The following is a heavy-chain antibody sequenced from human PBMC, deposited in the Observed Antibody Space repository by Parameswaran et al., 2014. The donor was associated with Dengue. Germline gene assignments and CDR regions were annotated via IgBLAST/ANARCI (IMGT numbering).Heavy chain of an antibody. Sequence: VRQMPGKGLEWVAVISYDGSNKYYADSVKGRFTISRDNSKNTLYLQMNSLRAEDTAVYYCAKSNVIVAGHGVWHFDYWGQGTLVTVSS. V-gene: IGHV3-30-3*02. D-gene: IGHD5-12*01. CDR2: ISYDGSNK. CDR3: AKSNVIVAGHGVWHFDY. J-gene: IGHJ4*02.